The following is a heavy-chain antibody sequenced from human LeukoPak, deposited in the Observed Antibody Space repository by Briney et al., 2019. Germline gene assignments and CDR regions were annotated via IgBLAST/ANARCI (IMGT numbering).Heavy chain of an antibody. CDR2: IYYSGTT. CDR3: ARVDHYYGMDV. V-gene: IGHV4-39*01. Sequence: SETLSLTCTVSGGSINYGGWIRQPPGKGLEWIGSIYYSGTTYYNPSLKSRVTIFVDTSKNQFSLKLSSVTAADTAVYYCARVDHYYGMDVWGQGTTVTVSS. CDR1: GGSINY. D-gene: IGHD3/OR15-3a*01. J-gene: IGHJ6*02.